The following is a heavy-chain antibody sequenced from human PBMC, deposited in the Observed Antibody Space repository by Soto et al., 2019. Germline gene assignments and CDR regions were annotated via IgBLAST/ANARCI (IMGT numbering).Heavy chain of an antibody. CDR1: GYIFTNHY. CDR3: ATAIFGVVIPGPNWFDP. Sequence: ASVKVSCKASGYIFTNHYIHWVRQAPGQGLEWMGRINPGDGETIYAQKFQGRVTMTEDTSTDTAYMELSSLRSEDTAVYYCATAIFGVVIPGPNWFDPWGQGTLVTVSS. CDR2: INPGDGET. J-gene: IGHJ5*02. V-gene: IGHV1-24*01. D-gene: IGHD3-3*01.